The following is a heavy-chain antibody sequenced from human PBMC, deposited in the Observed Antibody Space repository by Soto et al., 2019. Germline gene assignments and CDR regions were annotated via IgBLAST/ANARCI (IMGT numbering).Heavy chain of an antibody. V-gene: IGHV3-30*18. CDR3: AKDGLPVYRNSPGCTAKRLNY. CDR1: GFTFSNYA. J-gene: IGHJ4*02. D-gene: IGHD2-2*01. Sequence: QVQLVESGGGVVQPGRSLRLSCAASGFTFSNYAMHWVRQARGKGLEWLAIISYDGDNEYYADSVRGRFTNSRDNSKNTLYLQTHTLSHEHTAVSYCAKDGLPVYRNSPGCTAKRLNYWGQGTLVTVSS. CDR2: ISYDGDNE.